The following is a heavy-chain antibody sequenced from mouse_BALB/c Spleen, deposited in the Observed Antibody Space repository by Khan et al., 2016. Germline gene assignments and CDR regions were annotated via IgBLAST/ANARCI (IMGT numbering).Heavy chain of an antibody. CDR3: ARGGCGGLRRGGTMDN. CDR1: GYSITSDYA. Sequence: VQLKESGPGLVKPSQSLSLTCTVTGYSITSDYAWNWIRQFPGNKLEWMAYISYSGSTSYNPSLKSRISITRDTSKNQFFLPFNSVTTEHTAPYYCARGGCGGLRRGGTMDNWGRGTSVTVSS. CDR2: ISYSGST. J-gene: IGHJ4*01. V-gene: IGHV3-2*02.